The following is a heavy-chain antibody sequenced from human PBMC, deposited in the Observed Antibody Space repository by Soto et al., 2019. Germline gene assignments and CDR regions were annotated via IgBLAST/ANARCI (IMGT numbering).Heavy chain of an antibody. CDR2: IIPIFGTA. CDR1: GGTFSSYA. CDR3: ARSLVGYCSSTSCQNYYYYGMDV. V-gene: IGHV1-69*01. J-gene: IGHJ6*02. Sequence: QVQLVQSGAEVKKPASSVKVSCKASGGTFSSYAISWVRQAPGQGLEWMGGIIPIFGTANYAQKFQGRVTITADESTSAADMEMSSLRYEDTAVYYCARSLVGYCSSTSCQNYYYYGMDVWGQGTTVSVSS. D-gene: IGHD2-2*01.